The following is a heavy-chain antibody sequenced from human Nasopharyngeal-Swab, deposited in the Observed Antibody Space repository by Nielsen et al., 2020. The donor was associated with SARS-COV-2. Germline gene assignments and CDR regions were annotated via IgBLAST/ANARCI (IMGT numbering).Heavy chain of an antibody. D-gene: IGHD3-22*01. CDR2: ISYDGSNK. J-gene: IGHJ6*02. V-gene: IGHV3-30*04. CDR1: GFTFSSYA. Sequence: GESLKISCAASGFTFSSYAMHWVRQAPGKGLEWVAVISYDGSNKYYADSVKGRFTISRDNSKNTLYLQMNSLRAEDTAVYYCAREDLPSYYYDSSGYYEGNCGMDVWGQGTTVTVSS. CDR3: AREDLPSYYYDSSGYYEGNCGMDV.